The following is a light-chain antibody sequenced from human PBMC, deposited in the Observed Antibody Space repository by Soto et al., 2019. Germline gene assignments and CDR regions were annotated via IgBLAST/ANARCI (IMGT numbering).Light chain of an antibody. CDR3: QQYGSSPTWT. Sequence: ESVFTQSPGTLSLSPGERATLSCSASQSVIINYLAWYQQKPGQAPRLLIYGASTRATGIPDRFSGSGSGTDFSLTISRLEPEDSAVYYCQQYGSSPTWTFGQGTKVDIK. CDR2: GAS. CDR1: QSVIINY. V-gene: IGKV3-20*01. J-gene: IGKJ1*01.